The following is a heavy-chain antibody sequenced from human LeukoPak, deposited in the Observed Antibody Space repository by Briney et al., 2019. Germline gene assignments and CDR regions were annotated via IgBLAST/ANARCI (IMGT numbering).Heavy chain of an antibody. Sequence: GGSLRLSCAASGFTFSNAWMSWVRRAPGKGLEWVGRFRSKTDGGTIDYAAPVKGRFTISRDDSRNTLYLQMNSLKTEDTAVYYCTTVIMGAPKDDYWGQGTLVTVSS. J-gene: IGHJ4*02. CDR3: TTVIMGAPKDDY. V-gene: IGHV3-15*05. D-gene: IGHD1-26*01. CDR1: GFTFSNAW. CDR2: FRSKTDGGTI.